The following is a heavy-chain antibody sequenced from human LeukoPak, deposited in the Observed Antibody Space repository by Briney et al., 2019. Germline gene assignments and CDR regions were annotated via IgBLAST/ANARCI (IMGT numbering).Heavy chain of an antibody. CDR1: GFTFTDYA. V-gene: IGHV3-23*01. Sequence: GGSLRLSCEASGFTFTDYALSWVRHAPGKGLEWVSAVSRFGGTTYYADSAKGRFTISRDNSNNTVYLQMNSLRVGDTALYYCVKHVGSRWSNNRFDPWGQGTLVTVS. D-gene: IGHD6-13*01. CDR3: VKHVGSRWSNNRFDP. CDR2: VSRFGGTT. J-gene: IGHJ5*02.